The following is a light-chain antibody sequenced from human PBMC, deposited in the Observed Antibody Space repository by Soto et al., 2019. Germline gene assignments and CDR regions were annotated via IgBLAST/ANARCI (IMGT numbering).Light chain of an antibody. CDR3: QQYGSSLTWT. CDR1: QSVSSSS. V-gene: IGKV3-20*01. CDR2: GAS. Sequence: EIVLTQSPGTLSLSPGERATLSCRAIQSVSSSSLAWYQKKPGQAPRLLIYGASSRAAGIPDRFSGSGSGTDFTLTISRLEPEDFAVYYCQQYGSSLTWTFGQGTKVDI. J-gene: IGKJ1*01.